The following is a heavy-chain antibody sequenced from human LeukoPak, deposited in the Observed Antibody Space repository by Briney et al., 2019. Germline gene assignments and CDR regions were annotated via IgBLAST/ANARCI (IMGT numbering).Heavy chain of an antibody. CDR1: GFTFTNAW. D-gene: IGHD1-26*01. CDR2: IKSKTDGGTT. CDR3: ISIGGATPLN. Sequence: SPGGSLRLSCAASGFTFTNAWMTWVRQAPGKGLEWVGRIKSKTDGGTTDYAAPVRGRFTMSRDDSKNTLYLQMNSLKSEDTAVYYCISIGGATPLNWGQGTLVTVSS. V-gene: IGHV3-15*01. J-gene: IGHJ4*02.